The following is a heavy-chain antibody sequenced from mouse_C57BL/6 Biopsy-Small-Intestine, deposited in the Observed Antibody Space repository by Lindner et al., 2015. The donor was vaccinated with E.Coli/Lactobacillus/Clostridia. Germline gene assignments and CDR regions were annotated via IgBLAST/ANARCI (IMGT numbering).Heavy chain of an antibody. J-gene: IGHJ2*01. D-gene: IGHD1-1*01. V-gene: IGHV5-17*01. Sequence: VQLQESGGGLVKPGGSLKLSCAASGFTFSDYGMHWVRRAPEKGLEWVAYISSGSSTIYYADTVKGRITISRDNAKSTLFLQMTSLRSEDTAMYYCARGSSYGLDCWGQGTTLTVSS. CDR3: ARGSSYGLDC. CDR2: ISSGSSTI. CDR1: GFTFSDYG.